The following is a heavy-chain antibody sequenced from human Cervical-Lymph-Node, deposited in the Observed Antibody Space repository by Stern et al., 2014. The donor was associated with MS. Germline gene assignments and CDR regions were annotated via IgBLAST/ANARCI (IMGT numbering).Heavy chain of an antibody. CDR3: VREYGSYWY. Sequence: EDQLVESGGGLVKPGGSLSLSCAASGFTLSNYWMTWVRQAPGKGLEWVANIKPDGSERYYVDSVKGRFIISRDNANNSLSLQMNSLRVEDTGIYFCVREYGSYWYWGQGTLVTVSA. J-gene: IGHJ1*01. CDR2: IKPDGSER. D-gene: IGHD1-26*01. CDR1: GFTLSNYW. V-gene: IGHV3-7*01.